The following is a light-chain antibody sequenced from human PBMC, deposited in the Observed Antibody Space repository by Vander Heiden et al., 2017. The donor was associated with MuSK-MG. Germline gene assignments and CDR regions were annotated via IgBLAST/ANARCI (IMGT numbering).Light chain of an antibody. CDR2: DVS. V-gene: IGLV2-11*01. Sequence: QSALTQPRSVSGSPGQSVTISCTGASSDVGGYNYVPWYQQHPGKAPKLMIYDVSKRPSGVPDHFSGSKSGNTASLTISGLQAEDEADYYCCSYAGTYTFVFGTGTKVTVL. CDR1: SSDVGGYNY. CDR3: CSYAGTYTFV. J-gene: IGLJ1*01.